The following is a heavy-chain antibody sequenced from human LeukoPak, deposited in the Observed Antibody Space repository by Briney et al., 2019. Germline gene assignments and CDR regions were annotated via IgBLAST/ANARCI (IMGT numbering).Heavy chain of an antibody. D-gene: IGHD1-1*01. J-gene: IGHJ4*02. CDR2: MNPTSGNT. V-gene: IGHV1-8*01. CDR3: ARDLGSISH. CDR1: GYTLTTCD. Sequence: GSLKVSRKASGYTLTTCDINWVRPATGQGLECIGWMNPTSGNTWFAHKFQGRVTMTRDTSITTAYMELSSLRSEDTAVYYCARDLGSISHWGQGTLRIVSS.